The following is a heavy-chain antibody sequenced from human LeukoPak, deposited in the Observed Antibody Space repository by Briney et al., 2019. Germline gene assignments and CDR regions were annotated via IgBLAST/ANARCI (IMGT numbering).Heavy chain of an antibody. CDR1: RFTLSTYW. CDR3: ARGVPYDSWSGPHYSDY. V-gene: IGHV3-7*01. J-gene: IGHJ4*02. D-gene: IGHD3-3*01. Sequence: GSLRLSCAASRFTLSTYWMSWVRQAPGKGLEWVAHIKQDGSQEYYVDSVKGRFTISRDSAKNPLYLQMNSLRAEDTAVYYCARGVPYDSWSGPHYSDYWGQGTLVTVSS. CDR2: IKQDGSQE.